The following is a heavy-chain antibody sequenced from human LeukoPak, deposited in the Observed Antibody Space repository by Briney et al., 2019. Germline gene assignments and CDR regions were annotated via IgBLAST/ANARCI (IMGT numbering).Heavy chain of an antibody. V-gene: IGHV1-2*02. J-gene: IGHJ1*01. CDR2: INPNTGDT. Sequence: ASVKVSCKASGYTFTGYHMHWVRQAPGQGLEWMGWINPNTGDTNYAQKFQGRVTMTRDTSISTAYMELSRLRSDDTAVYYCATEVTTVTKYYFQHWGQGTLVTVSS. CDR3: ATEVTTVTKYYFQH. CDR1: GYTFTGYH. D-gene: IGHD4-17*01.